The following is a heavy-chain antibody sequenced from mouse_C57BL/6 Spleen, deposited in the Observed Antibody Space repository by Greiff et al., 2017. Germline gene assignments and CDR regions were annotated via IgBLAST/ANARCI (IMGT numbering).Heavy chain of an antibody. Sequence: VQRVESGPGLVAPSQSLSITCTVSGFSLTSYGVHWVRQPPGKGLEWLVVIWSDGSTTYNSDLKSRLSISKDNSKIQVFLKMNRLQTDDTAMYYCARHEDDYDVGFAYWGQGTLVTVSA. CDR2: IWSDGST. V-gene: IGHV2-6-1*01. CDR1: GFSLTSYG. J-gene: IGHJ3*01. D-gene: IGHD2-4*01. CDR3: ARHEDDYDVGFAY.